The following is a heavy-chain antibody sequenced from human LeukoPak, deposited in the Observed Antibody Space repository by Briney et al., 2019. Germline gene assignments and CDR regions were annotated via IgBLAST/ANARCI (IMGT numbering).Heavy chain of an antibody. CDR1: GGSITSYY. J-gene: IGHJ3*02. CDR3: ARQPAGTAAFDI. Sequence: MSSETLSLTCTVSGGSITSYYWSWIRQPPGKGLEWIAYVRDNGESNYNPSLKSRVTISVDTRNNQISLRLNFVTAADTAIYYCARQPAGTAAFDIWGLGTMVTVSS. CDR2: VRDNGES. V-gene: IGHV4-59*08. D-gene: IGHD1-14*01.